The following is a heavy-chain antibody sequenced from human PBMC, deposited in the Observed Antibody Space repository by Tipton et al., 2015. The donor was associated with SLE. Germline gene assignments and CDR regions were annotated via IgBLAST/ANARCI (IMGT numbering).Heavy chain of an antibody. CDR1: GFTFSSYW. V-gene: IGHV3-7*03. CDR3: AKDMAWLVQGGFDY. J-gene: IGHJ4*02. Sequence: SLRLSCAASGFTFSSYWMSWVRQAPGKGLEWVANIKQDGSEKYYVDSVKGRFTISRDNAKNSLYLQMNSLRAEDTALYYCAKDMAWLVQGGFDYWGQGTLVTVSS. CDR2: IKQDGSEK. D-gene: IGHD6-19*01.